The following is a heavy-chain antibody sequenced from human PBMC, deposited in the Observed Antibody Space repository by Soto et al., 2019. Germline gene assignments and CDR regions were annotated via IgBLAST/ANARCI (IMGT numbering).Heavy chain of an antibody. Sequence: LSLTCTVSGGSISSGDYYWSWIRQPPGKGLEWIGYIYYSGSTYYNPSLKSRVTISVDTSKNQFSLRLSSVTAADTAVYYCARGGQRALRGNVDFWSGYYVWFDPWGQGTLVTVSS. CDR1: GGSISSGDYY. CDR2: IYYSGST. CDR3: ARGGQRALRGNVDFWSGYYVWFDP. J-gene: IGHJ5*02. D-gene: IGHD3-3*01. V-gene: IGHV4-30-4*01.